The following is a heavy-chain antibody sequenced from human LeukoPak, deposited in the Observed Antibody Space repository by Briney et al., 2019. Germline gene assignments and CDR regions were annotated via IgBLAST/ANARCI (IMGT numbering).Heavy chain of an antibody. D-gene: IGHD3-22*01. Sequence: GGSLRLSCAASVFTVSSNYMSWVRQAPGRGLEWVSVIYSGGSTYYADSVKGRFTISSDNSKNPLYLQMNSLRAEDTAVYYCARVGYYYDSSGRQGAFDIWGQGTMVTVSS. V-gene: IGHV3-53*01. CDR2: IYSGGST. CDR1: VFTVSSNY. CDR3: ARVGYYYDSSGRQGAFDI. J-gene: IGHJ3*02.